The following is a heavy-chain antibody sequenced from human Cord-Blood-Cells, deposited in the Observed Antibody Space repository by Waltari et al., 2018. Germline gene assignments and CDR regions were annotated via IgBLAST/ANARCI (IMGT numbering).Heavy chain of an antibody. Sequence: QLQLQESGPGLVKPSETLSLTCTVSGGSISSSSYYWGWIRQPPGKGLEWIGSIYYSGSTCYHPSLKSRVTISVDTSKNQFSLKLSSVTAADTAVYYCARRDSSSWYYYYYGMDVWGQGTTVTVSS. V-gene: IGHV4-39*01. D-gene: IGHD6-13*01. CDR3: ARRDSSSWYYYYYGMDV. CDR1: GGSISSSSYY. J-gene: IGHJ6*02. CDR2: IYYSGST.